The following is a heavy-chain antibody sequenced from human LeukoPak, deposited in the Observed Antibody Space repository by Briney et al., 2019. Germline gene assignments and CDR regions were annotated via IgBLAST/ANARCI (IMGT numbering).Heavy chain of an antibody. D-gene: IGHD5-12*01. CDR2: VRGSASDT. V-gene: IGHV3-23*01. Sequence: GGSLRLSCAASGFTFSTYAMSWVRQAPGNGLEWVSAVRGSASDTYYADSVKGRFTISRDNSKNTLYLQMNSLRAEDTAIYFCAKTSRVNSAYDSPFDYWGQGTLVTVSS. J-gene: IGHJ4*02. CDR1: GFTFSTYA. CDR3: AKTSRVNSAYDSPFDY.